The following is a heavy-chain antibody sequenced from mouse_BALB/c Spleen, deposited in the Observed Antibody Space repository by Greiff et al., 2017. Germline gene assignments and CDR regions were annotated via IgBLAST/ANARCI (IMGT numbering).Heavy chain of an antibody. CDR1: GYTFTSYT. D-gene: IGHD2-10*02. CDR3: SRSGYGNPFAY. J-gene: IGHJ3*01. V-gene: IGHV1-4*02. Sequence: QVQLQQSAAELARPGASVKMSCKASGYTFTSYTMHWVNQRPGQGLEWIGYINPSSGYTEYNQKFKDKTTLTADKSSSTAYMQLSSLTSEDSAVYYCSRSGYGNPFAYWGQGTLVTVSA. CDR2: INPSSGYT.